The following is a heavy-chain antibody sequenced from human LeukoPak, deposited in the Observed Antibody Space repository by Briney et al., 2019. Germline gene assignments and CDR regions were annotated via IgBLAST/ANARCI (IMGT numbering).Heavy chain of an antibody. CDR3: ARDPLGYSYGYFDY. J-gene: IGHJ4*02. D-gene: IGHD5-18*01. Sequence: SETLSLTCTVSGGSISSYYWSWIWQPPGKGLEWIGYIYYSGSTNYKPSLKSRVTISLDTSKNQFSLKLSSVTAADTAVYYCARDPLGYSYGYFDYWGQGTLVTVSS. CDR2: IYYSGST. CDR1: GGSISSYY. V-gene: IGHV4-59*01.